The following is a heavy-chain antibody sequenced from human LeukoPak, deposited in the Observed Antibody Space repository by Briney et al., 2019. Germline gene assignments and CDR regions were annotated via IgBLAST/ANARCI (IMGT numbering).Heavy chain of an antibody. J-gene: IGHJ4*02. CDR2: IYYSGST. CDR1: GGSISSYH. V-gene: IGHV4-59*08. Sequence: PSETLSLTCTVSGGSISSYHWNWIRQPPGKGLEWIGYIYYSGSTNYNPSLKSRVTISIDTSKNQFYLKLSSLTAADTAVYYCARRDDSSGYHKIFDYWGPGTLVTVSS. D-gene: IGHD3-22*01. CDR3: ARRDDSSGYHKIFDY.